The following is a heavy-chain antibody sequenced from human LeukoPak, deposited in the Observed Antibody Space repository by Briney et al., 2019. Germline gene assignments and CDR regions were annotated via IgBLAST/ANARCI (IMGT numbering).Heavy chain of an antibody. CDR2: INHSGST. J-gene: IGHJ3*02. CDR3: ARAKLYMDFWSNAFDI. D-gene: IGHD3-3*01. V-gene: IGHV4-34*01. Sequence: SETLSLTCAVYGGSFSGYYWSWIRQPPGKGLELVGEINHSGSTNYNPSLKSRVTISVDTSKNQFSLKLSSVTAADTAVYYCARAKLYMDFWSNAFDIWGQGTMVTVSS. CDR1: GGSFSGYY.